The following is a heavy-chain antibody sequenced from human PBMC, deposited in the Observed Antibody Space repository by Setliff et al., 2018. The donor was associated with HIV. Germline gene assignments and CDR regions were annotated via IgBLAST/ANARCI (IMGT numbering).Heavy chain of an antibody. V-gene: IGHV3-7*01. CDR3: ARWDYDILTGPTAFDI. J-gene: IGHJ3*02. D-gene: IGHD3-9*01. CDR2: IKQDGNEK. CDR1: GFTFRTYW. Sequence: TGGSLRLSCVVSGFTFRTYWMSWVRQAPGKGLEWVASIKQDGNEKNYVDSVEGRFTISRDNAKNSLYLQMNSLRGDDTVVYYCARWDYDILTGPTAFDIWGQGTMVTVSS.